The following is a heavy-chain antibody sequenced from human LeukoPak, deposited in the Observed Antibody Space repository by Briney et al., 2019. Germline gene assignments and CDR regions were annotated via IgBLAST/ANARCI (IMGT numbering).Heavy chain of an antibody. Sequence: PSETLSLTCAVYGGSFSGYYWSWIRQPPGKGLEWIGEINHSGSTNYNPSLKSRVTISVDTSKNQFSLKLSSVTAADTAVYYCARGPLGYCSSTSCWSFDYWGQGTLVTVSS. V-gene: IGHV4-34*01. J-gene: IGHJ4*02. CDR1: GGSFSGYY. D-gene: IGHD2-2*01. CDR2: INHSGST. CDR3: ARGPLGYCSSTSCWSFDY.